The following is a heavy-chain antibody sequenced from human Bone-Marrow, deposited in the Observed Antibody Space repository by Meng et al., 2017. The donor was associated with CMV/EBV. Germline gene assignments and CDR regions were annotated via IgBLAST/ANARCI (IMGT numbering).Heavy chain of an antibody. J-gene: IGHJ3*02. V-gene: IGHV1-69*10. CDR3: ARDRPLPPTACDAFDI. D-gene: IGHD4-17*01. CDR2: IIPILGIA. Sequence: SVKVSCKASGYIFTSYDINWVRQAPGQGLEWMGGIIPILGIANYAQKFQGRVTITADKSTSTAYMELSSLRSEDTAVYYCARDRPLPPTACDAFDIWGQGTMVTVSS. CDR1: GYIFTSYD.